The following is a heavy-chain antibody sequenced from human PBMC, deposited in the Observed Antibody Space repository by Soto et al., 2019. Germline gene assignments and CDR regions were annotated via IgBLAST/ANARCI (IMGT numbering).Heavy chain of an antibody. Sequence: SETLSLSCTVSGGSISSYYWSWIRQPPGKGLEWIGYIYYSGSTNYNPSLKSRVTISVDTSKNQFSLKLSSVTAADTAVYYCARHYGDYDNWFDPWGQGNLVTVSS. D-gene: IGHD4-17*01. CDR2: IYYSGST. CDR3: ARHYGDYDNWFDP. J-gene: IGHJ5*02. CDR1: GGSISSYY. V-gene: IGHV4-59*08.